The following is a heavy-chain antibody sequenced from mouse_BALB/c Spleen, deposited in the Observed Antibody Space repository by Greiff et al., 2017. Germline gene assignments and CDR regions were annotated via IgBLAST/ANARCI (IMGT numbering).Heavy chain of an antibody. J-gene: IGHJ1*01. CDR1: GFDFSRYW. D-gene: IGHD2-14*01. V-gene: IGHV4-1*02. CDR2: INPDSSTI. Sequence: EVKLLESGGGLVQPGGSLKLSCAASGFDFSRYWMSWVRQAPGKGLEWIGEINPDSSTINYTPSLKDKFIISRDNAKNTLYLQMSKVRSEDTALYYCARRRYHRYFDVWGAGTTVTVSS. CDR3: ARRRYHRYFDV.